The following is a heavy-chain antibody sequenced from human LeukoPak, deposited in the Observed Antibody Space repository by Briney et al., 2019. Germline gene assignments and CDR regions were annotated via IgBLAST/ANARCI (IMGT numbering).Heavy chain of an antibody. Sequence: GASVKVSCKASGYTFTGYDINWVRQATGQGLEWMGWMNPNSGNTGYAQKFQGRVSMTRNTSVSTGYMELSSLRSEDTAVYYCARGAPDSSGYYRHFDYWGQGTLVTVSS. D-gene: IGHD3-22*01. CDR3: ARGAPDSSGYYRHFDY. J-gene: IGHJ4*02. V-gene: IGHV1-8*01. CDR2: MNPNSGNT. CDR1: GYTFTGYD.